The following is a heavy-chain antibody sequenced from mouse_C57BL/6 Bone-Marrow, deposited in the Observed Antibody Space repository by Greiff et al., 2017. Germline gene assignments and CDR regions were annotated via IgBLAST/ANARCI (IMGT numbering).Heavy chain of an antibody. CDR2: INPYNGGT. J-gene: IGHJ2*01. Sequence: VQLQQSGPVLVKPGASVKMSCKASGYTFTDYYMNWVKQSHGKSLEWIGVINPYNGGTSYNQKFKGKATLTVDKSSSTAYMELNSLTSEDSAVYYSAICSNYRDFASFDYRGHGTTLTVSP. D-gene: IGHD2-5*01. V-gene: IGHV1-19*01. CDR3: AICSNYRDFASFDY. CDR1: GYTFTDYY.